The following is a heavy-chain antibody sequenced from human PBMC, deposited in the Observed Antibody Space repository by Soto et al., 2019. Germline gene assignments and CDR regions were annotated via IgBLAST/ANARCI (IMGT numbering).Heavy chain of an antibody. D-gene: IGHD3-3*01. CDR2: IIPIFGTA. Sequence: QVQLVQSGAEVKKPGSSVKVSCKASGGTFSSYAISWVRQAPGQGLEWMGGIIPIFGTANYAQKFQGRVTITSDEPTSQAYMELGSLRSEDTAVHYCAGEGLLEWLLYRGGGMDVWGQGTTVTVSS. J-gene: IGHJ6*02. CDR1: GGTFSSYA. CDR3: AGEGLLEWLLYRGGGMDV. V-gene: IGHV1-69*05.